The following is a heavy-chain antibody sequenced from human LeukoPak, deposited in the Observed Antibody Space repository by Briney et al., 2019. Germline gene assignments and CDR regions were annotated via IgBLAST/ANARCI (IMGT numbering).Heavy chain of an antibody. CDR1: VGSISSYY. CDR3: ARGKGYFDY. Sequence: PSETLSLTCTVSVGSISSYYWSWIRQSPGKGLECIGYIYYSGSTNYNPSLKSRVTMSVDTSKNQFSLKLTSMTAADTAVYYCARGKGYFDYWGQGTLVTVSS. J-gene: IGHJ4*02. D-gene: IGHD3-16*01. CDR2: IYYSGST. V-gene: IGHV4-59*01.